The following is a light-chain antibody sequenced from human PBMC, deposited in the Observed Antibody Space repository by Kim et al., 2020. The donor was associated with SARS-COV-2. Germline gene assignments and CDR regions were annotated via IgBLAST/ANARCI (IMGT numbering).Light chain of an antibody. CDR2: DVS. CDR3: SSYTSSDTLV. V-gene: IGLV2-14*03. Sequence: QSVLTQPASVSGSPGQSFTISCTGTSSDVGGYNYVSWYQQHPGKAPKLMIYDVSSRPSGVSDRFSGSKSGNTASLTISGLQAEDEADYYCSSYTSSDTLVFGGGTQLTVL. CDR1: SSDVGGYNY. J-gene: IGLJ2*01.